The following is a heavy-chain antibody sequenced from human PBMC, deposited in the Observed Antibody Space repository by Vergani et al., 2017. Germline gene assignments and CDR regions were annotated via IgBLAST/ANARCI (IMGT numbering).Heavy chain of an antibody. V-gene: IGHV1-69*12. CDR3: ARLPYDFWDKRNGFDP. J-gene: IGHJ5*02. CDR2: IIPIFGTA. D-gene: IGHD3-3*01. Sequence: QVQLVQSGAEVKKPGSSVKVSCKASGGTFSSYAISWVRQAPGQGLEWMGGIIPIFGTANYAQKFQGRVTINADDSTSTAYMEMRSMRSEDTAVYYCARLPYDFWDKRNGFDPWGQGTLV. CDR1: GGTFSSYA.